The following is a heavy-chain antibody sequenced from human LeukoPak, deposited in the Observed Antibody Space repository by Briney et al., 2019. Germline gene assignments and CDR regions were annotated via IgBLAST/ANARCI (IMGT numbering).Heavy chain of an antibody. Sequence: PGGSLRLSCAASGFTSRTKAMSSYRQAPGKGLEWVSAISGSGGSTYYADSVKGRFTISRDNSKNTLFLQMNSLRPDDKAVYYCGKWCHYSINWYDYFDYWGQGTLVTVSS. CDR2: ISGSGGST. V-gene: IGHV3-23*01. CDR3: GKWCHYSINWYDYFDY. J-gene: IGHJ4*02. CDR1: GFTSRTKA. D-gene: IGHD6-13*01.